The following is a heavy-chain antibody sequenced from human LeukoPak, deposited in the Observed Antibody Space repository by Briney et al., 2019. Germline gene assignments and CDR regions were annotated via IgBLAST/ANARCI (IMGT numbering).Heavy chain of an antibody. CDR1: GGSISSYY. Sequence: SETLSLTCTVSGGSISSYYWSWIRQPPGKGLDWIGYFYYSGSTNYNPSLKSRVTKSVDTSKNQFSLKLSSVTAADTAVYYRARLSAVAIPNWYFDLWGRGTLVTVSS. D-gene: IGHD2-21*01. CDR2: FYYSGST. CDR3: ARLSAVAIPNWYFDL. J-gene: IGHJ2*01. V-gene: IGHV4-59*08.